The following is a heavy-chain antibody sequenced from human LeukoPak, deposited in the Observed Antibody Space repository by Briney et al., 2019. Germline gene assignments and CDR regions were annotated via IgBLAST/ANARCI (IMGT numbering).Heavy chain of an antibody. CDR1: GASIASTSYY. Sequence: SETLSLTCSVSGASIASTSYYWGWVRQTPGKGLEWIGNIYHSGNTYYTSSLRSRVTISVDTSKNLFSLNLTSVTGADTAVYFCARVADSSGWFGDYFDNWGLGTLVTVSS. CDR3: ARVADSSGWFGDYFDN. D-gene: IGHD6-19*01. V-gene: IGHV4-39*02. J-gene: IGHJ4*02. CDR2: IYHSGNT.